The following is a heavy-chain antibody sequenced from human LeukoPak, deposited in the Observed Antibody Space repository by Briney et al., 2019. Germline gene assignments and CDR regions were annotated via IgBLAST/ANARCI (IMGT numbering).Heavy chain of an antibody. Sequence: GGTLRLSCAASGFTFSSYGMSWVRQAPGKGLEWVSAISGSGGSTYYADSVKGRFTISRDNSKNTLYLQMNSLRAEDTAVYYCAKSRIEYYYDSSGYYSDYWGQGTLVTVSS. CDR3: AKSRIEYYYDSSGYYSDY. CDR2: ISGSGGST. J-gene: IGHJ4*02. V-gene: IGHV3-23*01. CDR1: GFTFSSYG. D-gene: IGHD3-22*01.